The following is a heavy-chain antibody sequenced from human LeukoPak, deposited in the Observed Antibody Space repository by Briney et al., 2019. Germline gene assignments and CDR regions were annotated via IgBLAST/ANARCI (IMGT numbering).Heavy chain of an antibody. D-gene: IGHD3-9*01. CDR2: ILGSGGST. Sequence: GASLRLSCAASGFTFSNYAMSWVRQAPGKGLERVSAILGSGGSTYYADSVKGRFTVSRDNSKSTLYLQMNSLRAEDTALYYCAKWGDYDVLTGYYVPDYWGQGTLVTVSS. V-gene: IGHV3-23*01. CDR1: GFTFSNYA. CDR3: AKWGDYDVLTGYYVPDY. J-gene: IGHJ4*02.